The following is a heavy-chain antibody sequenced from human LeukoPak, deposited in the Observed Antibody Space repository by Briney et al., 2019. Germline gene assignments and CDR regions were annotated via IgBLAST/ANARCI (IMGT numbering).Heavy chain of an antibody. CDR1: GYTFTDYY. CDR2: INPNSGGT. V-gene: IGHV1-2*02. J-gene: IGHJ4*02. D-gene: IGHD3-9*01. CDR3: AKGVSGHYDILTGNDY. Sequence: ASVKVSCKASGYTFTDYYMHWVRQAPGQGLEWMGWINPNSGGTNHAQKFQGRVTMTRDTSISTAYMELSRLRSDDTAIYYCAKGVSGHYDILTGNDYWGQGTLVTVSS.